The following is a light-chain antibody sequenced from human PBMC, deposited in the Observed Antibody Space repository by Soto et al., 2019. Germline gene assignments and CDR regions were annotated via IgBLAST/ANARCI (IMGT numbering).Light chain of an antibody. V-gene: IGKV1-39*01. CDR1: QSISNY. Sequence: DIQMTQSPSSLSASVGDRVTITCRASQSISNYLNWYQQKPGKAPKLLIYAASSLQGGVPSRFSGSGSGTDFTLTISSLQPEDFATYYCQQSYSSPETFGQGTKVE. CDR2: AAS. J-gene: IGKJ1*01. CDR3: QQSYSSPET.